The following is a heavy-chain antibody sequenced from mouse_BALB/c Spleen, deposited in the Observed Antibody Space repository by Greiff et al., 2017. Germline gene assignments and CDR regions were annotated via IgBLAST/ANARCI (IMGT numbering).Heavy chain of an antibody. CDR1: GFTFSSFG. CDR2: ISSGSSTI. V-gene: IGHV5-17*02. Sequence: EVQLVESGGGLVQPGGSRKLSCAASGFTFSSFGMHWVRQAPEKGLEWVAYISSGSSTIYYADTVKGRFTISRDNPKNTLFLQMTSLRSEDTAMYYCARGIYYGYTWFAYWGQGTLVTVSA. D-gene: IGHD2-2*01. CDR3: ARGIYYGYTWFAY. J-gene: IGHJ3*01.